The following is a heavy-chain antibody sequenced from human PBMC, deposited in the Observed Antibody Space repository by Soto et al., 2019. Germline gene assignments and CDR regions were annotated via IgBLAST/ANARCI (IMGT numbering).Heavy chain of an antibody. CDR3: ARDGSERPATY. CDR1: GGSISSSTYY. D-gene: IGHD3-10*01. Sequence: SETLSLTCTVSGGSISSSTYYWGWIRQPPGKGLEWIGSIYYSGSTYYNPSLKSRVTISVDTSKNQFSLKLSSVTAADTAVYYCARDGSERPATYWGQGILVTVSS. J-gene: IGHJ4*02. CDR2: IYYSGST. V-gene: IGHV4-39*02.